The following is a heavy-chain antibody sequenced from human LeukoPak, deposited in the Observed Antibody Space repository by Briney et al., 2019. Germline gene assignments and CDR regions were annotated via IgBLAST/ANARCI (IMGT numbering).Heavy chain of an antibody. CDR3: ARADGDSYFDY. J-gene: IGHJ4*02. CDR1: GFTFSNNW. Sequence: GGSLRLSCAASGFTFSNNWMHWVRQAPGKGLVGVSRIKSDGSSTNYADSVEGRFTISRDNAMNTLYLQMSSLRAEYTAVYYCARADGDSYFDYWGLGTLVTVSS. V-gene: IGHV3-74*01. D-gene: IGHD4-17*01. CDR2: IKSDGSST.